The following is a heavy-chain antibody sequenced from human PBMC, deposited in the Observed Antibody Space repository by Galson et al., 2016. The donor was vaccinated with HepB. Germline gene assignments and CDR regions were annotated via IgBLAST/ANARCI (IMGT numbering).Heavy chain of an antibody. D-gene: IGHD4/OR15-4a*01. CDR3: AKDGVLTLAFDYYYYMDV. Sequence: SLRLSCAASGFTFSSYGMHWVRQAPGKGLEWVAVISYDGSNKYYADSVKRRFTISRENSKNTLYLQMNSLSAEDTAVYYCAKDGVLTLAFDYYYYMDVWGKGTTVTVSS. V-gene: IGHV3-30*18. J-gene: IGHJ6*03. CDR1: GFTFSSYG. CDR2: ISYDGSNK.